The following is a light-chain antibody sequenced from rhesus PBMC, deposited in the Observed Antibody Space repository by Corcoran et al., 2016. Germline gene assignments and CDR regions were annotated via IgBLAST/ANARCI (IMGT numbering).Light chain of an antibody. V-gene: IGKV1-22*01. CDR3: QQYSSRPLT. CDR1: QGISSW. Sequence: DIQMTQSPSSLSASVGDTVTITCRASQGISSWLAWYQQKPGKAPKLLIYKAASLQSGVPSRFSGSGSWTDVTLTISSLQSEDFATYYCQQYSSRPLTFGGGTKVELK. J-gene: IGKJ4*01. CDR2: KAA.